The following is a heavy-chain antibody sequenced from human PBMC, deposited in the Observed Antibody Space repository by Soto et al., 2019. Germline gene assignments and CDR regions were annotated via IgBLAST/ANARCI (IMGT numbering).Heavy chain of an antibody. J-gene: IGHJ3*02. CDR1: GGSITTGGRY. Sequence: QVRLQEWGPGLVKPSQTLSLKCSVSGGSITTGGRYWSWIRQLPGKGLEWIGDIYSSGNTYYNASLKRRFTKSLEAAKNQSSLKLSSVTAADTAVYYCAQALVFTGGDVFDIWCHGRLATVSA. CDR2: IYSSGNT. D-gene: IGHD1-1*01. V-gene: IGHV4-31*02. CDR3: AQALVFTGGDVFDI.